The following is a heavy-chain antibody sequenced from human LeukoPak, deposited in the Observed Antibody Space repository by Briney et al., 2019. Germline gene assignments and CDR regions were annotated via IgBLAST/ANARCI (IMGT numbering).Heavy chain of an antibody. CDR3: ARTGGQQLADFDY. V-gene: IGHV4-59*01. Sequence: SETLSLTCTVSGGSISSYYWSWIRQPPGKGLGWIGYIYYSGSTNYNPSLKSRVTISVDTSKNQFSLKLSSVTAADTAVYYCARTGGQQLADFDYWGQGTLVTVSS. J-gene: IGHJ4*02. D-gene: IGHD6-6*01. CDR2: IYYSGST. CDR1: GGSISSYY.